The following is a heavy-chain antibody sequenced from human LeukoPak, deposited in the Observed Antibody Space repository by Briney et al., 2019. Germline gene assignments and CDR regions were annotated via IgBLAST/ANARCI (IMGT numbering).Heavy chain of an antibody. D-gene: IGHD6-19*01. V-gene: IGHV3-21*01. Sequence: GGSLRLSCAASGFTFSSYSMNWVRQAPGKGLEWVSSISSSSGYIYYADSVKGRFTISRDNAKNSLYLQMNSLRVEDTAVYYCAREIISSACLDYWGQGTLVTVSS. CDR2: ISSSSGYI. CDR3: AREIISSACLDY. CDR1: GFTFSSYS. J-gene: IGHJ4*02.